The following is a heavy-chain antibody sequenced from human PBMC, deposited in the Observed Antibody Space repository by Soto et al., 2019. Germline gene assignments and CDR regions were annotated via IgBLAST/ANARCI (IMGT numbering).Heavy chain of an antibody. D-gene: IGHD4-17*01. V-gene: IGHV1-58*01. CDR2: IVVGRGIT. J-gene: IGHJ6*02. CDR3: AADSQHVGYGPLYNYFYGVGV. CDR1: GFTLTDSA. Sequence: SVKVSCKASGFTLTDSAVQWVRQARGQRLEWIGSIVVGRGITNYAQKFQESVTITWDVSTSTAYMALSSLRPEDTALYCCAADSQHVGYGPLYNYFYGVGVWGQGTAVTV.